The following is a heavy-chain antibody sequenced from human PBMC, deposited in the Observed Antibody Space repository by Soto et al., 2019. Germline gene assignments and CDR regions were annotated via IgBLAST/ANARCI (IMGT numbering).Heavy chain of an antibody. V-gene: IGHV4-31*03. Sequence: QVQLQEAGPGLVKPSQTLSLTCTVSGGSISSGGYYWSWIRQHPGKGLEWIGYIYYSGSNYYNPSLKSRITLAVDTSKDQLSLKLSSVTAADTAVDYCARFSGLVVKRALFAYWGQGTLVTVSS. CDR3: ARFSGLVVKRALFAY. D-gene: IGHD2-15*01. CDR2: IYYSGSN. CDR1: GGSISSGGYY. J-gene: IGHJ4*02.